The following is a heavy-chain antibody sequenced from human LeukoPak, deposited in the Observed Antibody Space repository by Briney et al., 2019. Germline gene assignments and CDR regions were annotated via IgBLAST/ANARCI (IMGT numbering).Heavy chain of an antibody. CDR3: AKDSDFWSGYPPDY. CDR1: GFTFNNYA. V-gene: IGHV3-23*01. J-gene: IGHJ4*02. Sequence: PGGSLRLSCAASGFTFNNYAMSWVRPAPGKGLEWGSAISGSGGNSNYADSVRGRFTISRDNPKNTLFLQMNSLRVEDTAVYYCAKDSDFWSGYPPDYWGQGTLVTVSS. CDR2: ISGSGGNS. D-gene: IGHD3-3*01.